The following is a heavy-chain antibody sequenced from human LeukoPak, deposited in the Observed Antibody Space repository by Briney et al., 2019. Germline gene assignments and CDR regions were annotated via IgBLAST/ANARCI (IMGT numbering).Heavy chain of an antibody. CDR2: ISGSGGST. Sequence: PGGSLRLSCAASGFTFSSYAMSWVRQAPGKGLEWDSAISGSGGSTYYADSVKGRFTISRDNSKNALNLQMNSLRAEDTAVYYWAKDVDIVATMGDYWGQGTLVTVSS. J-gene: IGHJ4*02. CDR3: AKDVDIVATMGDY. V-gene: IGHV3-23*01. D-gene: IGHD5-12*01. CDR1: GFTFSSYA.